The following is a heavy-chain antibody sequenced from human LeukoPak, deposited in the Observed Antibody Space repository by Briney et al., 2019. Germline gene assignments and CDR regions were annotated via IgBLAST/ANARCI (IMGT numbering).Heavy chain of an antibody. J-gene: IGHJ3*02. D-gene: IGHD3-22*01. CDR3: TRRTPPTGGSGYYYGDAFDI. CDR1: GFTFSGSA. V-gene: IGHV3-73*01. Sequence: PGGSLRLSCAASGFTFSGSAMHWVRQASGKGLEWVGRIRSKANNYATAYVASVKGRFTISRDDSKNTAYLQMNSLKTEDTAVYYCTRRTPPTGGSGYYYGDAFDIWGQGTMVTVSS. CDR2: IRSKANNYAT.